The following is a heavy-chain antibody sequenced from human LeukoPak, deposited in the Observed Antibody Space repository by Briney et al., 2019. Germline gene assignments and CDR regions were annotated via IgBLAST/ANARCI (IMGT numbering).Heavy chain of an antibody. CDR2: INHSGST. CDR3: ARGNSQYCSGGSCYFRYYYYYMDV. J-gene: IGHJ6*03. V-gene: IGHV4-34*01. D-gene: IGHD2-15*01. Sequence: ETLSLTCAVYGGSFSGYYWSWIRQPPGKGLEWIGEINHSGSTNYNPPLKSRVTISVDTSKNQFSLKLSSVTAADTAVYYCARGNSQYCSGGSCYFRYYYYYMDVWGKGTTVTVSS. CDR1: GGSFSGYY.